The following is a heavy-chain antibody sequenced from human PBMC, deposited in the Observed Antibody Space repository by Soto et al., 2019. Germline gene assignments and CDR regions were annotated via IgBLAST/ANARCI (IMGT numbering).Heavy chain of an antibody. J-gene: IGHJ5*02. CDR2: IDWDDDK. D-gene: IGHD6-13*01. V-gene: IGHV2-70*04. CDR3: ARSIVAAGNRWFDP. CDR1: GFSLSTSGMR. Sequence: SGPTLVNPTQTLTLTCTFSGFSLSTSGMRVSWIRQPPGKALEWLARIDWDDDKLYSTSLKTRLTIPKDTSKNQVVLTMTNMDPVDTATYYCARSIVAAGNRWFDPWGQGTLVTVSS.